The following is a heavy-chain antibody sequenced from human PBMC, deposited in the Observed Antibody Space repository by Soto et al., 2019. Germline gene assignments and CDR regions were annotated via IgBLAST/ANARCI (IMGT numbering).Heavy chain of an antibody. Sequence: QVQLVQSGPEVKEPGASVKVSCKASGYTFTSYGITWVRQGPGLGLEWVGWISGYNGDTNYAQKVQGRISVTTDTSTSTAFLEVRSLRSDDTAVYYCAREVGAWFDFWGQGTLVTVSS. V-gene: IGHV1-18*01. CDR3: AREVGAWFDF. J-gene: IGHJ4*02. D-gene: IGHD1-26*01. CDR1: GYTFTSYG. CDR2: ISGYNGDT.